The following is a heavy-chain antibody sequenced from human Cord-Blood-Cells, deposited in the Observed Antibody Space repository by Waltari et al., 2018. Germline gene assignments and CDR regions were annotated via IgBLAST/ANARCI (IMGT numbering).Heavy chain of an antibody. Sequence: QVQLQESGPGLVKPSETLSLTCAVSGYSISSGYYWGWIRQPPGKGLEWIGGIYHSGRTYYNPALKSRVTISVYTSNNQFSLKLSSVTAADTAVYYCARDKGDYDFWSGYYFDYWGQGTLVTVSS. V-gene: IGHV4-38-2*02. CDR3: ARDKGDYDFWSGYYFDY. CDR2: IYHSGRT. D-gene: IGHD3-3*01. CDR1: GYSISSGYY. J-gene: IGHJ4*02.